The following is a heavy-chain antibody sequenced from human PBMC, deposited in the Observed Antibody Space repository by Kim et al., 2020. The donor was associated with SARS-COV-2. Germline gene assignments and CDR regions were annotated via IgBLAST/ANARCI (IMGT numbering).Heavy chain of an antibody. CDR2: INHSGST. V-gene: IGHV4-34*01. CDR3: ARVDIVVVPAAMATSPNLYEDLYSSSWYENWYFDL. Sequence: SETLSLTCAVYGGSFSGYYWSWIRQPPGKGLEWIGEINHSGSTNYNPSLKSRVTISVDTSKNQFSLKLSSVTAADTAVYYCARVDIVVVPAAMATSPNLYEDLYSSSWYENWYFDLWGRGTLVTVSS. J-gene: IGHJ2*01. D-gene: IGHD2-2*01. CDR1: GGSFSGYY.